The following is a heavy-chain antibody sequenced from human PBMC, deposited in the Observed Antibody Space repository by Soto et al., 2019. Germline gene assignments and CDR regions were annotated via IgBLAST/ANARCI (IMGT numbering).Heavy chain of an antibody. Sequence: ASVKVSCKASGFTFTSYYMHWVRQAPGQGLEWMGIINPSGGSTSYAQKFQGRVTMTRDTSTSTVYMELSSLRSEDTAVYYCARDGPYCSSTSCYDRISDYYYMDVWGKGTTVTVSS. J-gene: IGHJ6*03. CDR2: INPSGGST. V-gene: IGHV1-46*03. D-gene: IGHD2-2*01. CDR1: GFTFTSYY. CDR3: ARDGPYCSSTSCYDRISDYYYMDV.